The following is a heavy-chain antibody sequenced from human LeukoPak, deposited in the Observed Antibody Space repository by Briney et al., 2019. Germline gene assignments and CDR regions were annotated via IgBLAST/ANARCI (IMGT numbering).Heavy chain of an antibody. CDR2: ITSDSRGI. CDR3: VQDWAWGAFGS. V-gene: IGHV3-23*01. J-gene: IGHJ4*02. Sequence: GGSLRLSCAASGFTFSSYSMNWVRQAPGKGLEWVSGITSDSRGIYYADSVKGRFTIYRDNSKMTLYLQMDSLGVEDTALYYCVQDWAWGAFGSRGQGTLVTVSS. D-gene: IGHD7-27*01. CDR1: GFTFSSYS.